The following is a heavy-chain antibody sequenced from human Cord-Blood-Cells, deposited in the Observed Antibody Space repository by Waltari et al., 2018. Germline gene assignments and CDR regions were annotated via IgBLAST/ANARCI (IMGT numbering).Heavy chain of an antibody. D-gene: IGHD2-2*01. CDR1: GGTFSSYA. CDR3: ARERIVVVPAAIDYWYFDL. CDR2: IIPILGIA. V-gene: IGHV1-69*09. J-gene: IGHJ2*01. Sequence: QVQLVQSGAEVKKPGSSVKVSCKASGGTFSSYAISWARQAPGQGLEWMGRIIPILGIANYAQKLQGRVTMTADKSTGTAYMELSSLRSEDTAVYYCARERIVVVPAAIDYWYFDLWGRGTLVTVSS.